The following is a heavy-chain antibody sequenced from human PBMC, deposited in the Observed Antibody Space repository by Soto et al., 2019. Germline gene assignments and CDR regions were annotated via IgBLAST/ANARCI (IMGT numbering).Heavy chain of an antibody. CDR2: IYWNGIE. CDR1: GFSLSSSGVA. J-gene: IGHJ4*02. Sequence: QITLKESGPTLVKPTQTLTLTCTFSGFSLSSSGVAVGWIRQPPGKALEWLALIYWNGIERYSPSLKSRLTNTKDTSKDQVVLTMTNMDPVDTATYFCAHGDPLDFHYWGQGTLVTVSP. CDR3: AHGDPLDFHY. V-gene: IGHV2-5*01. D-gene: IGHD3-10*01.